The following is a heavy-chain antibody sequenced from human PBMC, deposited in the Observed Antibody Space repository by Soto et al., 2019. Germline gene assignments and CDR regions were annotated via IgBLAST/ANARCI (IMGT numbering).Heavy chain of an antibody. CDR2: IYYSGST. CDR3: ARGRIQLWYPFDY. D-gene: IGHD5-18*01. J-gene: IGHJ4*02. V-gene: IGHV4-59*01. CDR1: GDSISSYY. Sequence: PSETLSLTCTVSGDSISSYYWSSIRQPPGKGLEWIGYIYYSGSTNYNPSLKSRVTISVDTSKNQFSLKLSSVAAADTAVYYCARGRIQLWYPFDYWGQGSLVTVS.